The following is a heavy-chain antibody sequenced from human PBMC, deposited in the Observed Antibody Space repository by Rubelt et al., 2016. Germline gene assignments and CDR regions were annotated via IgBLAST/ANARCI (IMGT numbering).Heavy chain of an antibody. CDR1: GGSISSYY. D-gene: IGHD7-27*01. V-gene: IGHV4-59*01. CDR3: ARTGDSTGFYYYYMDV. J-gene: IGHJ6*03. CDR2: IYYSGST. Sequence: QLQLQESGPGLVKPSETQSLTCTVSGGSISSYYWSWIRQPPGKGLEWIGSIYYSGSTYYNPSLKSRVTISVDTSRNQFSLKLSSVTAAETAGYFCARTGDSTGFYYYYMDVWGKGTTVTVSS.